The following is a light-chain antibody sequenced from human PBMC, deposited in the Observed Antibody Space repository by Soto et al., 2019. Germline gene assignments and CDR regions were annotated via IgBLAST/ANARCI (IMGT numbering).Light chain of an antibody. CDR2: DAS. V-gene: IGKV3-11*01. J-gene: IGKJ4*01. Sequence: EIVLTQSPAKLSLSPCDRATRSRTASQSVSSYLAWYQQKPGQAPRLLIYDASNRATGIPARFSGSGSGTDFTLTISSLEPEDFAVYYCQQRSNWPPLTFGGGTKVDIK. CDR3: QQRSNWPPLT. CDR1: QSVSSY.